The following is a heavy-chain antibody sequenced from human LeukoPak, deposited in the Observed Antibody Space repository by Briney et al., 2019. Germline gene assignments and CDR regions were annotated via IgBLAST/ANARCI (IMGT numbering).Heavy chain of an antibody. CDR2: ISYDGSNK. CDR1: GFTFSTYG. Sequence: PGGSLRLSCAASGFTFSTYGMHWVRQAPGKGLEWVAVISYDGSNKYYADSVKGRFTISRDNSKNMLYLQMNSLRAEDTAVYYCAKGEYYYDSSGYDRVDYWGQGTLVTVSS. CDR3: AKGEYYYDSSGYDRVDY. V-gene: IGHV3-30*18. J-gene: IGHJ4*02. D-gene: IGHD3-22*01.